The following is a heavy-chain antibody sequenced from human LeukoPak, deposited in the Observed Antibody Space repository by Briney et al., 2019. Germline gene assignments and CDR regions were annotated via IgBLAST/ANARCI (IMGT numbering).Heavy chain of an antibody. Sequence: SVKVSCKASGYTFTSYDISWVRQAPGQGLEWMGGIIPIFGTANYAQKFQGRVTITADESTSTAYMELSSLRSEDTAVYYCAWGSTVTIPRFDPWGQGTLVTVSS. J-gene: IGHJ5*02. CDR2: IIPIFGTA. CDR3: AWGSTVTIPRFDP. CDR1: GYTFTSYD. V-gene: IGHV1-69*13. D-gene: IGHD4-17*01.